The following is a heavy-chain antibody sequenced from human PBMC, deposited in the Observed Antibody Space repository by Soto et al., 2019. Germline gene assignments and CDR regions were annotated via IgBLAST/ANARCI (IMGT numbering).Heavy chain of an antibody. CDR3: AKSPLGYCSGGSCYPPHYFDY. CDR2: IYCSGST. Sequence: SETLSLTCTVSGGSISSGDYYWSWIRQPPGKGLEWIGYIYCSGSTYYNPSLKSRVTISVDTSKNQFSLKLSSVTAEDTAVYYCAKSPLGYCSGGSCYPPHYFDYWGHGTLVTVSS. D-gene: IGHD2-15*01. CDR1: GGSISSGDYY. J-gene: IGHJ4*01. V-gene: IGHV4-30-4*01.